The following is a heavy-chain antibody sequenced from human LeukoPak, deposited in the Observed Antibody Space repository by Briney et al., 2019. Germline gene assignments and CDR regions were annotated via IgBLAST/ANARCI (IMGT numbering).Heavy chain of an antibody. V-gene: IGHV3-66*02. J-gene: IGHJ6*03. CDR2: IYSGGST. D-gene: IGHD6-13*01. CDR1: GFTVSSNY. Sequence: GGSLRLSCAASGFTVSSNYMRWVRQAPGKGLEWVSVIYSGGSTYYADSVKGRFTISRDNSKNTLYLQMNSLRAEDTAVYYCAREGQLTGRPYYYMDVWGKGTTVTVSS. CDR3: AREGQLTGRPYYYMDV.